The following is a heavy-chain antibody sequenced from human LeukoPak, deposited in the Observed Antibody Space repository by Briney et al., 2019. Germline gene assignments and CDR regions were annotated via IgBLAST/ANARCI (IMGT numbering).Heavy chain of an antibody. Sequence: SETLSLTCTVSGGYISSYYWSWIRQPPGKGLEWIGYIYYSGSTNYNPSLKSRVTISVDTSKNQFSLKLSSVTAADTAVYYCARAGIAAADDAFDIWGQGTMVTVSS. D-gene: IGHD6-13*01. J-gene: IGHJ3*02. V-gene: IGHV4-59*08. CDR1: GGYISSYY. CDR3: ARAGIAAADDAFDI. CDR2: IYYSGST.